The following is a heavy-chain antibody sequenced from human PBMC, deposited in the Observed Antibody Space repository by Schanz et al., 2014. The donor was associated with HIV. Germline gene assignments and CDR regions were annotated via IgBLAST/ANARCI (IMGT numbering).Heavy chain of an antibody. J-gene: IGHJ4*02. CDR2: VYIGDST. CDR3: AAGLIRYFFDY. D-gene: IGHD2-21*01. CDR1: GFTISSNY. Sequence: EEEIVESGGGLIQPGGSLRLSCAVSGFTISSNYMSWVRQAPGKGLEWVSVVYIGDSTFYANSVKGRFTISRDDSKNTLYLQMNSLRAEDTAMYYCAAGLIRYFFDYWGQGTLVTVSS. V-gene: IGHV3-53*01.